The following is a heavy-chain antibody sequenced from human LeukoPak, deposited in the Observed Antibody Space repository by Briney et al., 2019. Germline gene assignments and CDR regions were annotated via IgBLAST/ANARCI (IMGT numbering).Heavy chain of an antibody. CDR1: GGSISSYY. D-gene: IGHD6-19*01. Sequence: SETLSLTCTVSGGSISSYYWSWLRQPAGKGLEWIGRIYTSGSTNYNPSLKSRVTMSVDTSKNQFSLKLSSVTAADTAVYCCVRAVAATAPDYFDYWGQGTLVTVSS. CDR3: VRAVAATAPDYFDY. V-gene: IGHV4-4*07. CDR2: IYTSGST. J-gene: IGHJ4*02.